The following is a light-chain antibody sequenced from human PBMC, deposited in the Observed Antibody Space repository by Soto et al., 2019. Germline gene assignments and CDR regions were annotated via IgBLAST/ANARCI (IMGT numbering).Light chain of an antibody. J-gene: IGLJ3*02. CDR3: SSYAGINSLL. CDR1: SSDVGGYNY. CDR2: DVN. V-gene: IGLV2-8*01. Sequence: QSALTQPPSASGSPGQSVIISCTGTSSDVGGYNYVSWYQQHPGKAPKLMIYDVNNEPSGVPDRFSGSKSGNTASLTVSGXXXXXXXXYYCSSYAGINSLLFGGGTKLTV.